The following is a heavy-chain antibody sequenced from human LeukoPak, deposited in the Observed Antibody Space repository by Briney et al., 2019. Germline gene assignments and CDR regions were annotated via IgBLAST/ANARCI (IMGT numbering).Heavy chain of an antibody. J-gene: IGHJ6*02. CDR3: ARALWSGPVYYGMDV. CDR2: ISSTSSYI. CDR1: GFTFSHYN. D-gene: IGHD3-10*01. V-gene: IGHV3-21*06. Sequence: GGSLRLSCAASGFTFSHYNFHWVRQAPGKGLEWVSSISSTSSYIYYADSVKGRFTISRDNAKNSLYLQMNSLRAEDTAVYYCARALWSGPVYYGMDVWGQGTTVTVSS.